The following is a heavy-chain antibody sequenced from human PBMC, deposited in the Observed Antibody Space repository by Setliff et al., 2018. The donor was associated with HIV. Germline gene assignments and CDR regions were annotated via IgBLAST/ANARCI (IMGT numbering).Heavy chain of an antibody. J-gene: IGHJ5*02. CDR1: GYTFINYD. Sequence: ASVKVSCKASGYTFINYDIYWVRQTTGQGLEWMGWMNPDSGNTGYAQKFQGRVTMTADKSRSTVYVDLNNLRSDDTATYYCAPDFGDNWFDPWGQGTLVTVSS. CDR2: MNPDSGNT. CDR3: APDFGDNWFDP. D-gene: IGHD4-17*01. V-gene: IGHV1-8*02.